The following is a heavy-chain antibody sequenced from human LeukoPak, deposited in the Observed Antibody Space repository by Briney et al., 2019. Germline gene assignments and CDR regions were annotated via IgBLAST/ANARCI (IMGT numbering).Heavy chain of an antibody. Sequence: TSETLSLTCTVSGGSISNSNYCWGWIRQSPGKGLEWIGSFCYSESTHYNPSLKSRITISVDTSKNQFSLKLRIVTAADTAVYFCATGGGMAVSHIWGQGTLVTVSS. CDR1: GGSISNSNYC. CDR3: ATGGGMAVSHI. V-gene: IGHV4-39*01. CDR2: FCYSEST. D-gene: IGHD6-19*01. J-gene: IGHJ4*02.